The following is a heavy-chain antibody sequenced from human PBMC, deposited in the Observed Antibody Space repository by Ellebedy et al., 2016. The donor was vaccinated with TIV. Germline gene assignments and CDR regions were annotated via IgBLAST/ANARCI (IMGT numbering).Heavy chain of an antibody. CDR2: IWYDGSNK. V-gene: IGHV3-33*01. J-gene: IGHJ6*02. Sequence: PGGSLRLSCAASGFTFRSYGMHWVRQAPGKGLEWVAVIWYDGSNKYYGDSVKGRFTISRDNSKNTLSLQMNSLRAEDKAVYYCARRIAARPDYYYAMDVWGQGTTVTVAS. CDR3: ARRIAARPDYYYAMDV. CDR1: GFTFRSYG. D-gene: IGHD6-6*01.